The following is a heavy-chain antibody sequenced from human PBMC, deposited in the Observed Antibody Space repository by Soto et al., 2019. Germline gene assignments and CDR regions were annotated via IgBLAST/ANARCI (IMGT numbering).Heavy chain of an antibody. J-gene: IGHJ4*02. Sequence: LSLTCTVSGGSVSSSSYYWGWIRQPPGKGLEWIGSIYYSGTTNYNPSLKSRVTISVDTSKNQFSLKLSSVTAADTAVYYCARSLFGSGSYAYYFDYWGQGSLVTVSS. CDR3: ARSLFGSGSYAYYFDY. CDR1: GGSVSSSSYY. V-gene: IGHV4-39*01. CDR2: IYYSGTT. D-gene: IGHD3-10*01.